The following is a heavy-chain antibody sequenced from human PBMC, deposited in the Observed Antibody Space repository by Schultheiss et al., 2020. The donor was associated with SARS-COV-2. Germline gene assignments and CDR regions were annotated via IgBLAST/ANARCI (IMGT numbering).Heavy chain of an antibody. D-gene: IGHD1/OR15-1a*01. CDR1: GGSFSGYY. CDR3: AGDEEHLWFYH. J-gene: IGHJ5*02. V-gene: IGHV4-4*07. CDR2: IYTSGST. Sequence: SETLSLTCAVYGGSFSGYYWSWIRQPAGKGLEWIGRIYTSGSTNYNPSLKSRVTISVDTSKNQFSLKLSSVTAADTAVYYCAGDEEHLWFYHWGQGTLVTVSS.